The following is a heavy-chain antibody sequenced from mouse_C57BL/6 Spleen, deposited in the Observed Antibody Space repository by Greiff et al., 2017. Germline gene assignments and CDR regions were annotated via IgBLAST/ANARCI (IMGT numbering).Heavy chain of an antibody. Sequence: VQLQQSGAELVRPGASVTLSCKASGYTFTDYEMHWVKQTPVHGLEWIGAIDPETGGTAYNQKFKGKDILTADKSSSTAYMALRSLTSEDSAVYYCKSFPTTVVYFDVWGTGTTVTVSS. CDR3: KSFPTTVVYFDV. CDR1: GYTFTDYE. V-gene: IGHV1-15*01. J-gene: IGHJ1*03. CDR2: IDPETGGT. D-gene: IGHD1-1*01.